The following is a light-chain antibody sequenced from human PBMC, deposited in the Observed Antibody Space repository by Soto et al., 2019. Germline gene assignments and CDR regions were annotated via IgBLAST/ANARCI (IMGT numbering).Light chain of an antibody. CDR2: RNN. CDR1: SSNIGSNY. Sequence: QSVLTQPPSASGTPGQRVTISCSGSSSNIGSNYVYWYQQLPGTAPKLLIYRNNQRPSGVPDRFSGSKSGTSASLAISGLRSEDEADYYCAAWDDSLWVFGGVTKLTVL. J-gene: IGLJ3*02. CDR3: AAWDDSLWV. V-gene: IGLV1-47*01.